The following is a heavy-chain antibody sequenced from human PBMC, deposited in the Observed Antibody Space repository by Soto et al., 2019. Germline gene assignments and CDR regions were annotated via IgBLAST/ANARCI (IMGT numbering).Heavy chain of an antibody. CDR3: AKDVAMKVVVITPDAFDI. CDR1: GFTFSSYA. CDR2: ISGSGGST. V-gene: IGHV3-23*01. J-gene: IGHJ3*02. D-gene: IGHD3-22*01. Sequence: GGSLRLSCAASGFTFSSYAMSWVRQAPGKGLEWVSAISGSGGSTYYADSVKGRFTISRDNSKNTLYLQMNSLRAEDTAVYYCAKDVAMKVVVITPDAFDIWGQGTMVTVSS.